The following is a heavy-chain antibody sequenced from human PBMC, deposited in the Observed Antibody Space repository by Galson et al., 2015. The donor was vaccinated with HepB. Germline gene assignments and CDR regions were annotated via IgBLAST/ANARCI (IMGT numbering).Heavy chain of an antibody. Sequence: SLRLSCAASGFTFGDYAMSWFRQAPGKGLEWVGFIRSKAYGGTTEYAASVKGRFTISRDDSKSIAYLQMNSLKTEDTAVYYCTRDGVFWGMYYFDYWGQGTLVTVSS. CDR2: IRSKAYGGTT. CDR1: GFTFGDYA. D-gene: IGHD2-8*01. CDR3: TRDGVFWGMYYFDY. V-gene: IGHV3-49*03. J-gene: IGHJ4*02.